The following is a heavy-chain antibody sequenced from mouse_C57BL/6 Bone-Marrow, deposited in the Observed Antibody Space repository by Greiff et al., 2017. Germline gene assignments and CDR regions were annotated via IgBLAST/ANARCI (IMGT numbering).Heavy chain of an antibody. CDR1: EYEFPSHD. D-gene: IGHD2-1*01. J-gene: IGHJ2*01. V-gene: IGHV5-2*03. CDR3: ACNSFDY. CDR2: INSDGGST. Sequence: EVKLEESGGGLVQPGESLKLSCESNEYEFPSHDMSWVRKTPGKRLELVAAINSDGGSTSYPDTMERRFIISRDNTKKTRYLQMSSLRSEDTAWYYCACNSFDYWGQGTTLTVSS.